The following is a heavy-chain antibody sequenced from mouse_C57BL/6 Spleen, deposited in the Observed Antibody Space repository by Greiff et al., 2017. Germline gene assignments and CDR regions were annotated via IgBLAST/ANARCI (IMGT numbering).Heavy chain of an antibody. CDR3: ARHGGLYGSSYFDY. CDR1: GFTFSSYG. Sequence: VQLKQSGGDLVKPGGSLKLSCAASGFTFSSYGMSWVRQTPDKRLEWVATISSGGSYTYYPDSVKGRFTISRDNAKNTLYLQMSSLKSEDTAMYYCARHGGLYGSSYFDYWGQGTTLTVSS. D-gene: IGHD1-1*01. J-gene: IGHJ2*01. V-gene: IGHV5-6*01. CDR2: ISSGGSYT.